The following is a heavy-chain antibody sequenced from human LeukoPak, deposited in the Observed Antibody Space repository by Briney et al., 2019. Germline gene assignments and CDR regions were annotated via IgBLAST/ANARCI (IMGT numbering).Heavy chain of an antibody. CDR3: AKDKGSGYDEGPDY. CDR2: ISWNSGSI. V-gene: IGHV3-9*01. CDR1: GFTFSSYA. J-gene: IGHJ4*02. Sequence: PGGSLRLSCAASGFTFSSYAMHWVRQAPGKGLEWVSGISWNSGSIGYADSVKGRFTISRDNAKNSLYLQMNSLRAEDTALYYCAKDKGSGYDEGPDYWGQGTLVTVSS. D-gene: IGHD5-12*01.